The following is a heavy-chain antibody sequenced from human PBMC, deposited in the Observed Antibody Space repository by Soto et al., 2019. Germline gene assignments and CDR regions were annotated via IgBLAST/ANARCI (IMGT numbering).Heavy chain of an antibody. CDR1: AGSISSYY. V-gene: IGHV4-59*01. Sequence: QVQLQESGPGLVKPSETLSLTCTVSAGSISSYYWSWIRQPPGKGLDCVGYIYYSASTNSNPSLKIRFTISVDTANLQFTLKLSSVTAADTAVYYCARRYGGNFDYCGQGTLVTVSS. D-gene: IGHD1-26*01. CDR3: ARRYGGNFDY. CDR2: IYYSAST. J-gene: IGHJ4*02.